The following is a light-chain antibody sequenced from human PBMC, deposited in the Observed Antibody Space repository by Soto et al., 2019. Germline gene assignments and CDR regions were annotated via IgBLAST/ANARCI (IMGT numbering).Light chain of an antibody. CDR1: QSVSGY. CDR2: DAS. CDR3: QQRSNWPST. V-gene: IGKV3-11*01. J-gene: IGKJ4*01. Sequence: EIVLTQSPATLSLSPGNRATRSCRASQSVSGYLAWYQQKPGQAPRLLIYDASNRATGIPARFSGSGSGTDFTHTITILEPEDFAVYYCQQRSNWPSTFGGGTKVEI.